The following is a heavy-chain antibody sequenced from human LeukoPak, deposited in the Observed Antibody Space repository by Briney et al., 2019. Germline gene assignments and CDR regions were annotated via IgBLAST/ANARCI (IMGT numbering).Heavy chain of an antibody. Sequence: ASVTVSCKASGYTFTGYYMHLVRQAPGQGLEWMGWINPNIGGTNYAQKFQGRVTMTRDTSISKAYMELSRLRSDDTAVYYCTRDLLYYYGSGLDYWGQGTLVTVSS. D-gene: IGHD3-10*01. V-gene: IGHV1-2*02. CDR1: GYTFTGYY. J-gene: IGHJ4*02. CDR2: INPNIGGT. CDR3: TRDLLYYYGSGLDY.